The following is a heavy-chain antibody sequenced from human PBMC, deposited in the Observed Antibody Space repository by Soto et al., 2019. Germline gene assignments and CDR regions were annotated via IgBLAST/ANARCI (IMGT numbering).Heavy chain of an antibody. CDR2: IWYDGSNK. J-gene: IGHJ5*02. CDR1: GFTFSSYG. D-gene: IGHD3-22*01. V-gene: IGHV3-33*01. CDR3: ARDSGRYDIGNWFDP. Sequence: QVQLVESGGGVVQPGRSLRLSCAASGFTFSSYGMHWVRQAPGKGLEWVAVIWYDGSNKYYADSVKGRFTISRDNSKNTLYLQMNSLRAEDTAVYYCARDSGRYDIGNWFDPWGQGTLVTVSS.